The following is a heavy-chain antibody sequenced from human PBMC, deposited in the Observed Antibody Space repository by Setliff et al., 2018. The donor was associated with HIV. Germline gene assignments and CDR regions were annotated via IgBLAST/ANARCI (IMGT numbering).Heavy chain of an antibody. D-gene: IGHD2-21*01. Sequence: GASVKVSCKASGYIFTNYYIHWVRQAPGQGLEWMGIINPSGGSTTYAQKFQGRVSMTRDTSTSTVYMDLSSLRSEDTAVYYCTTGIDWGQGTLVTVSS. CDR2: INPSGGST. CDR3: TTGID. V-gene: IGHV1-46*01. CDR1: GYIFTNYY. J-gene: IGHJ4*02.